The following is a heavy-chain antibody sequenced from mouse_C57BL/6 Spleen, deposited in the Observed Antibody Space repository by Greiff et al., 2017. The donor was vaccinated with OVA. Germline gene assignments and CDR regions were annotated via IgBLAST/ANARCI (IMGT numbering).Heavy chain of an antibody. CDR2: IYPGDGDT. CDR1: GYAFSSSW. Sequence: QVTLKESGPELVKPGASVKISCKASGYAFSSSWMNWVKQRPGKGLEWIGRIYPGDGDTNYNGKFKGKATLTADKSSSTAYMQLSSLTSEDSAVYFCARSWDGNYYAMDYWGQGTSVTVSS. V-gene: IGHV1-82*01. D-gene: IGHD4-1*01. J-gene: IGHJ4*01. CDR3: ARSWDGNYYAMDY.